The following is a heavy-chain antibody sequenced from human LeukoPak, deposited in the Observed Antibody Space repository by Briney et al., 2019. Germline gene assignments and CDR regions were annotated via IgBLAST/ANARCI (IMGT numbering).Heavy chain of an antibody. CDR2: ISGRGGHT. CDR3: AKGGYDDKIGLAYCDY. Sequence: GGSLRLSCEASGFTFSSYAMNWVRQAPGKGLEWVSTISGRGGHTYYAASVKGRFTISRDNSKNTLKLQMNSLRAEDTDVYFCAKGGYDDKIGLAYCDYWGQGTLVTVSS. V-gene: IGHV3-23*01. CDR1: GFTFSSYA. D-gene: IGHD5-12*01. J-gene: IGHJ4*02.